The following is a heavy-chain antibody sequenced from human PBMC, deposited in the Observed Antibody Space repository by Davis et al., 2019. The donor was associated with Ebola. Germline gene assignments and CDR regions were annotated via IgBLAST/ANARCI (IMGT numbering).Heavy chain of an antibody. Sequence: GESLKISCEGSGYSFTNYWIGWVRQTPGKGLEWMGIIYPGDSDTRYSPSFQGQVTISADKSISTSYLQWSSLKASDTAMYYCARHGWAGYSYGELLPYYYYGMDVWGQGTTVTVSS. V-gene: IGHV5-51*01. CDR1: GYSFTNYW. J-gene: IGHJ6*02. D-gene: IGHD5-18*01. CDR3: ARHGWAGYSYGELLPYYYYGMDV. CDR2: IYPGDSDT.